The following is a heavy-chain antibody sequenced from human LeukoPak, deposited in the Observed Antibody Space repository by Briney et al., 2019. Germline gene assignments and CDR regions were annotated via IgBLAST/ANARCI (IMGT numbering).Heavy chain of an antibody. J-gene: IGHJ5*02. CDR3: ARTLTDYDILPPEGPDP. V-gene: IGHV4-34*01. CDR1: GGSFSGYY. D-gene: IGHD3-9*01. Sequence: SETLSLTCVVYGGSFSGYYWNWIRQPPGKGLEWIGEINHSGGTNFNPSLKSRVTISVDTSKKQFSLKLSSVTAADTAVYYCARTLTDYDILPPEGPDPWGQGTLVTVSS. CDR2: INHSGGT.